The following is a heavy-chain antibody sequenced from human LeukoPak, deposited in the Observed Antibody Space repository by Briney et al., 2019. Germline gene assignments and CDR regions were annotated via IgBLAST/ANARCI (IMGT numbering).Heavy chain of an antibody. CDR3: AREEAIAAAGDAFDM. D-gene: IGHD6-13*01. J-gene: IGHJ3*02. V-gene: IGHV3-48*03. Sequence: GGSLRLSWAASGFAFSSSEMNWVRQAPGRGLEWISYISSSGRTTYYADSVKGRFTISRDNAKNSLYLQMNSLRAEDTAVYYCAREEAIAAAGDAFDMRGQGTMVTVSS. CDR2: ISSSGRTT. CDR1: GFAFSSSE.